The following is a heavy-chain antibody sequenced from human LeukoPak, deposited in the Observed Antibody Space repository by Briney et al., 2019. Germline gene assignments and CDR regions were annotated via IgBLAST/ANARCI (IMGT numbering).Heavy chain of an antibody. V-gene: IGHV3-21*01. D-gene: IGHD2-2*01. CDR1: GFTFSSYR. J-gene: IGHJ4*02. CDR3: ARGGPYCSSTSCYYLGPIDY. CDR2: ISSSSSYI. Sequence: GGSLRLSCAASGFTFSSYRMNWVRQAPGKGLEWVSSISSSSSYIYYADSVKGRFTISRDNAKNSLYLQMNSLRAEDTAVYYCARGGPYCSSTSCYYLGPIDYWGQGTLVTVSS.